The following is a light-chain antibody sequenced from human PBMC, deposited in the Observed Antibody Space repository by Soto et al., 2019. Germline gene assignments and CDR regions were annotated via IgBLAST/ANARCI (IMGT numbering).Light chain of an antibody. V-gene: IGKV1-39*01. Sequence: DIQMTQSPSSLSASVGDRVTITCRASQSISSYLNWYQQKPGKAPKLLIYAASSLQSGVPSRFSGSGSGTDFTLTISSLQPEDFATYYCQQSYRFPKTFGRGTKVDIK. J-gene: IGKJ1*01. CDR1: QSISSY. CDR2: AAS. CDR3: QQSYRFPKT.